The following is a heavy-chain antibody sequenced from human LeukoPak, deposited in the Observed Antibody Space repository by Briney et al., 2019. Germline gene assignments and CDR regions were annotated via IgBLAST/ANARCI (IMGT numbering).Heavy chain of an antibody. CDR1: GYTFTSYG. Sequence: ASVKVSCKASGYTFTSYGISWVRQAPGQELEWMGWISTYNGNTNYAQKLQGRVTMTTDTSTSTAYMELRSLRSDDTAVYYCARLDEPEAIDYGDYQFVRGPVCDEWGHGTLVTVSS. CDR2: ISTYNGNT. V-gene: IGHV1-18*01. D-gene: IGHD4-17*01. CDR3: ARLDEPEAIDYGDYQFVRGPVCDE. J-gene: IGHJ4*01.